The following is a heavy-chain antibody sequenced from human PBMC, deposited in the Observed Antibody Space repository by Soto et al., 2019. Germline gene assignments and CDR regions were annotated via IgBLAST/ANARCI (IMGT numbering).Heavy chain of an antibody. CDR1: GGSISSGDYY. CDR2: IYYSGST. V-gene: IGHV4-30-4*01. CDR3: ARAGVVGATALDY. J-gene: IGHJ4*02. Sequence: SETLSLTCTVSGGSISSGDYYWSWIRQPPGKGLEWIGNIYYSGSTYYNPSLKSRVTISVDTSRNQFSLKLSSVTAADTAVYYCARAGVVGATALDYWGQGTLVTVSS. D-gene: IGHD1-26*01.